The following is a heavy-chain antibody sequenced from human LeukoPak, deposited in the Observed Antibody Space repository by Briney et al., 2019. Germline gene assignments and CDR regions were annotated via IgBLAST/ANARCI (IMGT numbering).Heavy chain of an antibody. CDR1: GFTFSSYA. D-gene: IGHD3-22*01. V-gene: IGHV3-23*01. Sequence: GGSLRLSCAASGFTFSSYAMSWVRQAPGKGLEWVSAISGSGGSTYYADSVKGRFTISRDNSKNTLYLQMNSLRAEDTAVYYCAKDVDYYDNSGYSDLGYYYYGMDVWGQGTTVTVSS. J-gene: IGHJ6*02. CDR2: ISGSGGST. CDR3: AKDVDYYDNSGYSDLGYYYYGMDV.